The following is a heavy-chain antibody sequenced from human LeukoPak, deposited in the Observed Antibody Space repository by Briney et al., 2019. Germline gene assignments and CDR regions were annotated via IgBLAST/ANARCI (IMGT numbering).Heavy chain of an antibody. D-gene: IGHD2-21*02. Sequence: GGSLKLSCAASGFTFSSYAMSWVRQAPGKGLEWVSAISRSGGSTYYADYVKGRFTISRDNSKNTLYLQMNSLRAEDTAVYCCAKARHIVVVTAIPFDYWGQGTLVTVSS. CDR2: ISRSGGST. V-gene: IGHV3-23*01. J-gene: IGHJ4*02. CDR1: GFTFSSYA. CDR3: AKARHIVVVTAIPFDY.